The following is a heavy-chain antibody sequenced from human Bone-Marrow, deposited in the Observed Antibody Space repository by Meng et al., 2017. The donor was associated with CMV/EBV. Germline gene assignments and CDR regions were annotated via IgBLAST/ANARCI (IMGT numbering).Heavy chain of an antibody. D-gene: IGHD5-18*01. CDR1: GFTFSDYY. Sequence: GESLKISCAASGFTFSDYYMSWIRQAPGKGLEWASYISSSGSTIYYADSVKGRFTISRDNAKNSLYLQMNSLRAEDTAVYYCARVATWIQLYYYYGMDVWGQGTTVTVSS. CDR2: ISSSGSTI. CDR3: ARVATWIQLYYYYGMDV. V-gene: IGHV3-11*04. J-gene: IGHJ6*02.